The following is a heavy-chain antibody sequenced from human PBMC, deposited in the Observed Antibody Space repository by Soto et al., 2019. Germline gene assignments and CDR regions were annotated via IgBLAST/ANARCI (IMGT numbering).Heavy chain of an antibody. V-gene: IGHV3-9*01. Sequence: EVQLVESGGGLVQPGRSLRLSCAASGFTFDDYAMHWVRQAPGKGLEWVSGISWNSGSIGYADSVKGRFTISRDNXXNSLYLQMNRLRVEDTALYYCAKDRDSSGWLGFDYWGQGTLVTVSS. D-gene: IGHD6-19*01. CDR2: ISWNSGSI. J-gene: IGHJ4*02. CDR3: AKDRDSSGWLGFDY. CDR1: GFTFDDYA.